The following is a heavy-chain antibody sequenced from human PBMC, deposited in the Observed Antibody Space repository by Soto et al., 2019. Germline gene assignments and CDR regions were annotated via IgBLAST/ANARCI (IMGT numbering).Heavy chain of an antibody. Sequence: EVQLLESGGGLVQPEGSLRLSCAASGFTFSSYAMSWVRQAPGKGLEWVSAISGSGGSTYYADSVKGRFTISRDTSKNTLYLQMNRLRSEDMAVYYCAYSSTPFDDWGQGTLGSVSS. CDR3: AYSSTPFDD. V-gene: IGHV3-23*01. J-gene: IGHJ4*02. CDR1: GFTFSSYA. D-gene: IGHD6-13*01. CDR2: ISGSGGST.